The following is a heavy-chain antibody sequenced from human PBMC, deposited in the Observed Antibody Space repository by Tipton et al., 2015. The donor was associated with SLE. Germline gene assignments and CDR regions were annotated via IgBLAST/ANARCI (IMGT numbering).Heavy chain of an antibody. D-gene: IGHD1-26*01. J-gene: IGHJ3*02. CDR3: AREEWELGVVRAFDI. CDR1: GFIFNDYN. CDR2: ISGTSGYI. Sequence: SLRLSCAASGFIFNDYNMNWVRQAPGKGLEWVSSISGTSGYIYYADSVKGRFTISRDNAKNSLYLQMNSLRAEDTAVYYCAREEWELGVVRAFDIWGQGTMVTVSS. V-gene: IGHV3-21*01.